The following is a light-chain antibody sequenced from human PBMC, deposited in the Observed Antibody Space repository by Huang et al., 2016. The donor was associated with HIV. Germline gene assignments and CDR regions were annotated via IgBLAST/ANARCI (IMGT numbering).Light chain of an antibody. CDR1: QSNVNQ. J-gene: IGKJ1*01. V-gene: IGKV1-39*01. CDR3: QQSYSSWWT. Sequence: DIQMTQSPSSLSASVGDTVTITCRASQSNVNQVHWYQMKPGKAPKLLIYKASNLQSGVPSRFSGSGSGTDFTLTIRGLQPEEFAVYYCQQSYSSWWTFGQGTKVEI. CDR2: KAS.